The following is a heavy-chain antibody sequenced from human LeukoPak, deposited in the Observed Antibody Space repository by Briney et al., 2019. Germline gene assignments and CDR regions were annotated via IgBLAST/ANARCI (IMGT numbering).Heavy chain of an antibody. CDR1: GFTFSSYA. J-gene: IGHJ4*02. CDR3: AKAIAAAAPRGYCDY. V-gene: IGHV3-23*01. Sequence: PGGSLRLSCAASGFTFSSYAMNWVRQAPGKGLNWISGISGSGGSTYYADSVKGRFTISRDNSKNTLYMQMNSLRVEDTAVYYCAKAIAAAAPRGYCDYWGQGTLVSVSS. D-gene: IGHD6-13*01. CDR2: ISGSGGST.